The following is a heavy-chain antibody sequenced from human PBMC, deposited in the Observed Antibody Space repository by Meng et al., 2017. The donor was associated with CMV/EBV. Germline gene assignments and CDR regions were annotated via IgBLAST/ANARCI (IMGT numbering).Heavy chain of an antibody. CDR1: GYTFTGYY. CDR2: INPNSGGT. CDR3: ARDRKVVPAGGWFDP. Sequence: ASVKVSCKASGYTFTGYYMHWVRQDPGQGLEWMGWINPNSGGTNYAQKFQGRVTMTRDTSISTAYMELSRLRSDDTAVYYCARDRKVVPAGGWFDPWGQGTLVTVSS. J-gene: IGHJ5*02. D-gene: IGHD2-2*01. V-gene: IGHV1-2*02.